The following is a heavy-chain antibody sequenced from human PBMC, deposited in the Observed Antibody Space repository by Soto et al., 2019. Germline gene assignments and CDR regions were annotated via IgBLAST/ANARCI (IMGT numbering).Heavy chain of an antibody. J-gene: IGHJ4*02. D-gene: IGHD1-26*01. CDR1: GFFFSSYT. CDR3: AKARDQKWVRLPFDY. Sequence: EVQLLESGGGLVQPGGSLRLSCVGSGFFFSSYTMTWVRQAPGKGLEWVSSFSATSENTYYADSLRGRFTISRDNSKNSLFLPMNSLTAEDTAMYYCAKARDQKWVRLPFDYWGQGILVIVSS. V-gene: IGHV3-23*01. CDR2: FSATSENT.